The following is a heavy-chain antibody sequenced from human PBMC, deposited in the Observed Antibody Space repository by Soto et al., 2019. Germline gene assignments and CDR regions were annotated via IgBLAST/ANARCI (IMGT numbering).Heavy chain of an antibody. CDR2: IDWDDDK. D-gene: IGHD2-2*01. V-gene: IGHV2-70*11. CDR3: ARTASVVPATYYYYYYMDV. J-gene: IGHJ6*03. Sequence: SGPTLVNPTQTLTLTCTFSGFSLSTSGMCVSWIRQPPGKALEWLARIDWDDDKYYSTSLKTRLTISKDTSKNQVVLTMTNMDPVDTATYYCARTASVVPATYYYYYYMDVWGKGTTVTVSS. CDR1: GFSLSTSGMC.